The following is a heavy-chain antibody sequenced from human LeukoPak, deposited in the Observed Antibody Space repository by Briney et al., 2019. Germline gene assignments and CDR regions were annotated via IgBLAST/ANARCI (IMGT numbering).Heavy chain of an antibody. Sequence: SVTVSCKASGGTFTSYAISWLRQAPGQGLEWMGRIIPILGIGKYAQKFQGRLTVTADKSTSTAYMELSSLRSDDTAVYYCASEIMTPDQIYYFDSWGQGALVTVSS. CDR2: IIPILGIG. CDR3: ASEIMTPDQIYYFDS. V-gene: IGHV1-69*04. CDR1: GGTFTSYA. J-gene: IGHJ4*02. D-gene: IGHD4-17*01.